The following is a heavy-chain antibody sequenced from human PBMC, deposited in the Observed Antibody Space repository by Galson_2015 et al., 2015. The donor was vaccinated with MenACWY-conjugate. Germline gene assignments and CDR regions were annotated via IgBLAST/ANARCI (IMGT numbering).Heavy chain of an antibody. CDR2: KKHDGSGT. D-gene: IGHD6-19*01. CDR3: TRAKEQWLSKTFDV. V-gene: IGHV3-7*01. Sequence: SLRLSCAASGFTFKTHWMGWVRQAPGAGLQWVANKKHDGSGTYYVDSVKGRFTISRDNARNSLYLHMNNLRAEDTAVYYCTRAKEQWLSKTFDVWGQGTMVTVSS. J-gene: IGHJ3*01. CDR1: GFTFKTHW.